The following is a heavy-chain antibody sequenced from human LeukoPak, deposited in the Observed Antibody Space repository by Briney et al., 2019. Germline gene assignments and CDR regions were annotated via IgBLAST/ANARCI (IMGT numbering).Heavy chain of an antibody. J-gene: IGHJ4*02. D-gene: IGHD2-2*01. CDR2: IITIFGTA. CDR1: GGAFSSYA. Sequence: ASVTVSFKASGGAFSSYAISWVRQAPGQGLEWMGGIITIFGTANYAQKFQGRVTITADESTSTAYMELSSLRSEDTAVYYCAREEVGRFDYWGQGTLVTVSS. V-gene: IGHV1-69*13. CDR3: AREEVGRFDY.